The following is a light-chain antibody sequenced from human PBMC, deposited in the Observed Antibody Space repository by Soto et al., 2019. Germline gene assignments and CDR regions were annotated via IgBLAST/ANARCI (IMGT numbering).Light chain of an antibody. Sequence: QSALTQPPSASGSPGQSVTISCTGTSSDVGGYNYVSWYQQYPGKAPELIIYEVTKRPSRVPDRFSASKSGNTASLTVSGLQTDDEADYYCSSYAGSNNLVLFGGGTKLTVL. J-gene: IGLJ2*01. V-gene: IGLV2-8*01. CDR2: EVT. CDR3: SSYAGSNNLVL. CDR1: SSDVGGYNY.